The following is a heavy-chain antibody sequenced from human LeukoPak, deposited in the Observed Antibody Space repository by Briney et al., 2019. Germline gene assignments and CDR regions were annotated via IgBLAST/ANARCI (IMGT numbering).Heavy chain of an antibody. CDR3: GRGEGYCSGGSCRIFDY. V-gene: IGHV4-34*01. D-gene: IGHD2-15*01. Sequence: SETLSLTCAVYGGSFSGYYWSWIRQPPGKGLEWIGEINHSGRTNYNPSLKGRVTISVDTSKNQFSLKLSSVTAADTAVYYCGRGEGYCSGGSCRIFDYWGQGTLVTVSS. CDR2: INHSGRT. J-gene: IGHJ4*02. CDR1: GGSFSGYY.